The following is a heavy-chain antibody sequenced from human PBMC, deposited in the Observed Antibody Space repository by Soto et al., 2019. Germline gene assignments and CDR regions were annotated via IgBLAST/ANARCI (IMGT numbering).Heavy chain of an antibody. J-gene: IGHJ6*02. Sequence: SGPTLVNPTETLALTCTVSGFSLTTGKMGVSWIRQPPGKALEWLAHIFSDNERSYSTSLQGRLTISKDTSGSQVVLSMTNVDPVDTATYYCARMNVDSYQFYYAMDVWGQGTTVTVSS. CDR2: IFSDNER. D-gene: IGHD4-17*01. CDR1: GFSLTTGKMG. CDR3: ARMNVDSYQFYYAMDV. V-gene: IGHV2-26*01.